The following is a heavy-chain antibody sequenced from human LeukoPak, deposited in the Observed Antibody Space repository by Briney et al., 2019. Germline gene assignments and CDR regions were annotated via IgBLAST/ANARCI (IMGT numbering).Heavy chain of an antibody. CDR2: ISGSGGNT. Sequence: TGGSLRLSCAASGFTFTSYAMSWVRQAPGKGLEWVSAISGSGGNTYYADSVKGRFTISRDNSKNMLYLQMNSLRAEDTAVYYCAKQATMIVVVTDYWGQGTLVTVSS. CDR1: GFTFTSYA. V-gene: IGHV3-23*01. D-gene: IGHD3-22*01. J-gene: IGHJ4*02. CDR3: AKQATMIVVVTDY.